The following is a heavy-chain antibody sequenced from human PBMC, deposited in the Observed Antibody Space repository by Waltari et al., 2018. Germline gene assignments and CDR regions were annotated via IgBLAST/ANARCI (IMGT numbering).Heavy chain of an antibody. J-gene: IGHJ4*02. D-gene: IGHD6-19*01. CDR1: GGSFSGYY. V-gene: IGHV3-53*01. CDR2: IYSGGST. CDR3: ARDGQWLGIDY. Sequence: VQLQQWGAGLLKPSETLSLTCAVYGGSFSGYYWSWIRQPPGKGLEWVSVIYSGGSTYYADSVKGRFTISRDNSKNTLYLQMNSLRAEDTAVYYCARDGQWLGIDYWGQGTLVTVSS.